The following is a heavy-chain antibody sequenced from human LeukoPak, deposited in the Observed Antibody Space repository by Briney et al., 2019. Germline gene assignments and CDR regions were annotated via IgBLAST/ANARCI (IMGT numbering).Heavy chain of an antibody. CDR2: IKSKTDGGTT. J-gene: IGHJ6*03. V-gene: IGHV3-15*01. Sequence: GGSLRLSCAASGFTFSNAWMSWVRQAPGKGLEWVGRIKSKTDGGTTDYAAPVKGRFTISRDDSKNTLYLQMNSLKTEDTAVYYCEASRYYYYYMDVWGKGTTVTVSS. CDR3: EASRYYYYYMDV. CDR1: GFTFSNAW. D-gene: IGHD2-2*01.